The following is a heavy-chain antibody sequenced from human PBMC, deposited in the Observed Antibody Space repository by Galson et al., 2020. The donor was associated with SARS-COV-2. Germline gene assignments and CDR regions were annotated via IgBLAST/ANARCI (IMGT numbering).Heavy chain of an antibody. Sequence: GGSLRLSCAASGFTFSSYEMNWVRQAPGKGLEWVSYISSSGSTIYYADSVKGRFTISRDNAKNSLYLQMNSLRAEDTAVYYCARVGVDSGYDLDSNYYGMDVWGQGTTVTVSS. J-gene: IGHJ6*02. D-gene: IGHD5-12*01. CDR3: ARVGVDSGYDLDSNYYGMDV. CDR1: GFTFSSYE. V-gene: IGHV3-48*03. CDR2: ISSSGSTI.